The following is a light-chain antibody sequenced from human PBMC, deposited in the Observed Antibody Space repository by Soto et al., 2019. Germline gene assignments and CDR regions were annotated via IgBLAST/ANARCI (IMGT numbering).Light chain of an antibody. CDR2: DIS. CDR3: QQYNNRPPDT. Sequence: EIVMTQSPATLSVSPGERATLSCRASQSVSSNLAWYQQKPGQAPSLLIYDISARATGIPTRFSGSGSGTEFTLTISSLQSEDFAVYYCQQYNNRPPDTFGQGTKLEIK. V-gene: IGKV3D-15*01. J-gene: IGKJ2*01. CDR1: QSVSSN.